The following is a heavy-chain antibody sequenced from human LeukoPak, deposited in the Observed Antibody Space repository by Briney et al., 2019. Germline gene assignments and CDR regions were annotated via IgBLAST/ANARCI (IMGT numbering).Heavy chain of an antibody. D-gene: IGHD2-15*01. CDR1: GGSISSGGYS. J-gene: IGHJ5*02. CDR3: ARVFCSGGSCYSSTRNWFDP. V-gene: IGHV4-30-2*01. CDR2: IYHSGST. Sequence: SETLSLTCAVSGGSISSGGYSWSWIRQPPGKGLEWIGYIYHSGSTYYNPSLKSRVTISVDRSKNQFSLKLSSMTAADTAVYYCARVFCSGGSCYSSTRNWFDPWGQGTLVTVSS.